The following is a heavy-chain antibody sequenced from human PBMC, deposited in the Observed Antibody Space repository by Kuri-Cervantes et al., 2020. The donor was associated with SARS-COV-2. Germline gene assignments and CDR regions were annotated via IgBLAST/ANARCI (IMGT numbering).Heavy chain of an antibody. V-gene: IGHV3-30*18. CDR3: AKDGAGAHDF. CDR2: ISYDGNNK. Sequence: GGSLRLSCAASGFIFSSYAMSWVRQAPGKGLEWVAFISYDGNNKKCIASGKGRFTISRDNSQNKLYLQMRSLRPEDTAMYYCAKDGAGAHDFWGQGTLVTVSS. D-gene: IGHD4/OR15-4a*01. J-gene: IGHJ4*02. CDR1: GFIFSSYA.